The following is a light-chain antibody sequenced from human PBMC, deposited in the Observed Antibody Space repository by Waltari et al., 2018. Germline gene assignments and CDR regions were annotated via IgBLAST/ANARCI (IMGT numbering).Light chain of an antibody. J-gene: IGLJ2*01. CDR2: GDG. Sequence: QSVLTQPPSVSGAPGPRVTISCTGSSSNIGAGYDVHWYQQLPGTAPKPLIYGDGYRPSAVPDRFSGSKSGTSASLAITGLQAEDEADYYCQSYDSSLSGSVFGGGTKLTVL. V-gene: IGLV1-40*01. CDR3: QSYDSSLSGSV. CDR1: SSNIGAGYD.